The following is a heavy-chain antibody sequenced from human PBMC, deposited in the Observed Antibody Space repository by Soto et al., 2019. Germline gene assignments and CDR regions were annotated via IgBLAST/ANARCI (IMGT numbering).Heavy chain of an antibody. V-gene: IGHV4-61*01. D-gene: IGHD4-4*01. CDR1: GGSVSSGSYY. Sequence: QVQLQESGPGLVKPSETLSLTCTVSGGSVSSGSYYWSWIRQPPGKGLEWIGYIYYSGSTNYNPSLKGRVTISVDTSKNQFSLKLSSVTAADTAVYYCATSMTTVTKGGVDHWYFDLWGRGTLVTVSS. CDR2: IYYSGST. CDR3: ATSMTTVTKGGVDHWYFDL. J-gene: IGHJ2*01.